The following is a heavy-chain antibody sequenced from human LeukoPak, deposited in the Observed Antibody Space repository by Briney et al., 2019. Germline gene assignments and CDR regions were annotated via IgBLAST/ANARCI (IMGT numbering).Heavy chain of an antibody. V-gene: IGHV1-69*06. Sequence: SVKLSCKASGGTVSSYAISWLRQAPGQGLEWVGGIIPIFGTANYAQKFQGRVTITADKSTSTAYMELSSLRSEDTAVYYCARPGYCRGGSCYPNWFDPWGQGTLVTVSS. CDR1: GGTVSSYA. J-gene: IGHJ5*02. D-gene: IGHD2-15*01. CDR2: IIPIFGTA. CDR3: ARPGYCRGGSCYPNWFDP.